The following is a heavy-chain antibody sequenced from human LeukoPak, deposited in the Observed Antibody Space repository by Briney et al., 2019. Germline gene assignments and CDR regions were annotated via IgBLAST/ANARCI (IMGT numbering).Heavy chain of an antibody. V-gene: IGHV1-18*01. CDR1: GYTFTSYG. Sequence: ASVKVSCKASGYTFTSYGISWVRQAPGQGLEWMGWISAYNGNTNYAQKLQGRVTMTTDTSTSTAYMELRSLRSDDTAVYYCARGKITMIVDGSFGYWGQGTLVTVSS. J-gene: IGHJ4*02. CDR3: ARGKITMIVDGSFGY. D-gene: IGHD3-22*01. CDR2: ISAYNGNT.